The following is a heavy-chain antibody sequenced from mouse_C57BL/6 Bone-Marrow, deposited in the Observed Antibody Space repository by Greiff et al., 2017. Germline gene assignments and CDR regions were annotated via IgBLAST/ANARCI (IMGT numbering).Heavy chain of an antibody. CDR1: DSEVFPIAY. Sequence: QVQLQQSGSELRSPGSSVKLSCKDFDSEVFPIAYMSWVRQKPGHGFEWIGGILPSIGRTIYGEKFEDKATLDADTLSNTAYLELNSLTSEDSAIYYGARPVDGYYGWAIDYWGQGTSVTVSS. V-gene: IGHV15-2*01. CDR2: ILPSIGRT. CDR3: ARPVDGYYGWAIDY. J-gene: IGHJ4*01. D-gene: IGHD2-3*01.